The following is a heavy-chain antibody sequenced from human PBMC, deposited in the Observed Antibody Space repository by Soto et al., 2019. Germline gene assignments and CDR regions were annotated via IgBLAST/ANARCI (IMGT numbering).Heavy chain of an antibody. D-gene: IGHD2-2*02. Sequence: GGSLRLSCAASGFTFSSYSMDWVRQAPGKGLEWVSSISSSSSYIYYADSVKGRFTISRDNAKNSLYLQMNSLRAEDTAVYYCARGCSSTSCYTGYYYYYGMDVWGQGTSVTVSS. CDR3: ARGCSSTSCYTGYYYYYGMDV. V-gene: IGHV3-21*01. CDR1: GFTFSSYS. J-gene: IGHJ6*02. CDR2: ISSSSSYI.